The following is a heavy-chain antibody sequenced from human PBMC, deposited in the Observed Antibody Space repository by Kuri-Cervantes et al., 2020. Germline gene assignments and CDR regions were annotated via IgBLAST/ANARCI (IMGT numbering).Heavy chain of an antibody. J-gene: IGHJ6*02. V-gene: IGHV3-30*03. CDR3: ARDRKSSGWYFVYYYGMDV. D-gene: IGHD6-19*01. CDR2: ISYDGSNK. CDR1: GFTFSSYW. Sequence: GGSLRLSCAASGFTFSSYWMSWVRQAPGKGLEWVAVISYDGSNKYYADSVKGRFTISRDNSKNTLYLQMNSLRAEDTAVYYCARDRKSSGWYFVYYYGMDVWGQGTTVTVSS.